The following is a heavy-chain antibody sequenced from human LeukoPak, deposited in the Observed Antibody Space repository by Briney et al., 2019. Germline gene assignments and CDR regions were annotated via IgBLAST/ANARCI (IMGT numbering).Heavy chain of an antibody. CDR1: GFTFSSYG. CDR3: TTVLHCYDSSGYYSIDY. J-gene: IGHJ4*02. CDR2: IKSKTDGGTT. Sequence: PGGSLRLSCAASGFTFSSYGMYWVRQAPGKGLEWVGRIKSKTDGGTTDYAAPVKGRFTISRDDSKNTLYLQMNSLKTEDTAVYYCTTVLHCYDSSGYYSIDYWGQGTLVTVSS. V-gene: IGHV3-15*01. D-gene: IGHD3-22*01.